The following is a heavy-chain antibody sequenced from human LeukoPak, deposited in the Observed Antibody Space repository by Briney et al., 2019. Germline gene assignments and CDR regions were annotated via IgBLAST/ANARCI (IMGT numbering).Heavy chain of an antibody. CDR1: GSTFSYYA. CDR3: AREYSSEEYYFDY. Sequence: GGSLRLSCAASGSTFSYYAMGWLRQAPGKGLEWVSTISGSGGSTYYADSVKGRFTISRDNAKNSLYLQINSLRAEDTAVYYCAREYSSEEYYFDYWGQGTLVTVSS. CDR2: ISGSGGST. D-gene: IGHD6-19*01. V-gene: IGHV3-23*01. J-gene: IGHJ4*02.